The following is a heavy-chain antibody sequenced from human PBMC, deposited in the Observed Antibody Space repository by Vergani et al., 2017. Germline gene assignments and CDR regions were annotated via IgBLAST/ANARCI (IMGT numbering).Heavy chain of an antibody. V-gene: IGHV3-33*01. J-gene: IGHJ5*02. D-gene: IGHD1-14*01. CDR2: TWYYGNNK. Sequence: QVQLVESGGGVVQPGRSLRLSCAASGFTFNQYGMHWVRQAPGKGLEWVAVTWYYGNNKQYADSVKGRFTISRDNSKSTMYLQMNSLRDEDTGVYYCARDLRFLYNRFDPWGQGTLVTVSS. CDR3: ARDLRFLYNRFDP. CDR1: GFTFNQYG.